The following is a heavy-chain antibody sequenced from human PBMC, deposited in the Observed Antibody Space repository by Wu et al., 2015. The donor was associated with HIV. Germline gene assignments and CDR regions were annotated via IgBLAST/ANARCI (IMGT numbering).Heavy chain of an antibody. V-gene: IGHV1-18*01. CDR2: ISAYNGNT. CDR1: GYSFTTHG. D-gene: IGHD1-26*01. CDR3: ARRNXSLVGTVYQYYGMDV. Sequence: QVQLVQSGAEVKKPGASVKVSCKASGYSFTTHGISWVRQAPGQGLEWMGWISAYNGNTKYARKLQGRVTMTTDTSTSTAYMELRSLRSDDTAIYYCARRNXSLVGTVYQYYGMDVVGPKGPRS. J-gene: IGHJ6*02.